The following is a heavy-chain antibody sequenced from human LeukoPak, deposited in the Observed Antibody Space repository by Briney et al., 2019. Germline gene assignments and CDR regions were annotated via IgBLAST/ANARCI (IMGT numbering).Heavy chain of an antibody. Sequence: GGSLRLSCVASGFTFSGYWMHWVRQVPGKGLVWVSHINNDGSDTTYADSVKGRFSISRDNAKSTLFLQMNSLQAEDTAIYYCVRSGGGFDYWGQGTLVTVSS. V-gene: IGHV3-74*01. CDR3: VRSGGGFDY. J-gene: IGHJ4*02. CDR2: INNDGSDT. CDR1: GFTFSGYW. D-gene: IGHD1-1*01.